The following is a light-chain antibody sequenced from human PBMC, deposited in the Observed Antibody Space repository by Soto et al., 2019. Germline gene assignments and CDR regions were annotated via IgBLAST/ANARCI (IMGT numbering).Light chain of an antibody. CDR3: QQYESYPRA. J-gene: IGKJ1*01. CDR2: DAS. V-gene: IGKV1-5*01. Sequence: EIQMTQSLATLSASVGDRVTITCRASQSISSWLAWYQQKPGKAPKLLIYDASSLDSGVPSRFTGRGSGTEFTLTISSLQPEDFAIYYCQQYESYPRAFGQGTKVDIK. CDR1: QSISSW.